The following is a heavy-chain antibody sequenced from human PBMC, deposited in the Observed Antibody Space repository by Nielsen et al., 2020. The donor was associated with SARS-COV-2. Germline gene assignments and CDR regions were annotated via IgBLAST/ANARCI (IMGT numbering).Heavy chain of an antibody. J-gene: IGHJ4*02. D-gene: IGHD3-10*01. V-gene: IGHV3-74*01. CDR2: INSDGSST. CDR1: GFTFSSYW. Sequence: GGSLRLSCAASGFTFSSYWMHWVRQAPGKGLVWVSRINSDGSSTSYADSVKGRFTISRDNAKNTLYLQMNSLRAEDTAVYYCASGDLDLWFGELRGTFAFDYWGQGTLVTVSS. CDR3: ASGDLDLWFGELRGTFAFDY.